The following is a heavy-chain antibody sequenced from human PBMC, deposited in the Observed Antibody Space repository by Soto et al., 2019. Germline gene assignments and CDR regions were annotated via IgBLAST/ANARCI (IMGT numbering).Heavy chain of an antibody. CDR3: AREPPMSTGY. CDR2: ISAYSGKR. CDR1: GYTFTSYG. Sequence: QVQLVQAGPEVKKPGASVKVSCKASGYTFTSYGISWVRQAPGQGLDWLGWISAYSGKRNYTQKLQGRVTLTTDTSTSTAYMELRSLSSDDTAVYYCAREPPMSTGYWGQGAQVTVSS. J-gene: IGHJ4*02. D-gene: IGHD4-17*01. V-gene: IGHV1-18*01.